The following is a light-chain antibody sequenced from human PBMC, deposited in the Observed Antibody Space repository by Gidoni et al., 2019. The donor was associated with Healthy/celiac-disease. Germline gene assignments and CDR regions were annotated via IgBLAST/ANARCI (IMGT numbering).Light chain of an antibody. CDR2: DDS. J-gene: IGLJ3*02. Sequence: SYVLTQPPSVSVAPGQTARITCGGNNIGSKSVHWYQQKPGQAPVLVVYDDSERPSGIPERFAGSNSGNTATLTISRVEAWDEADYYCQVWDSSSDLWVFGGGTKLTVL. CDR3: QVWDSSSDLWV. CDR1: NIGSKS. V-gene: IGLV3-21*02.